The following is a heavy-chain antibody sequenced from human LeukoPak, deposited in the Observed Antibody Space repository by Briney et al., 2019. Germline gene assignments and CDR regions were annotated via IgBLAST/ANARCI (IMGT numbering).Heavy chain of an antibody. CDR3: ARHYPPLYSSGWYWFDY. Sequence: GESLKISCKGSGYSFTSYWIGWVRQMPGKGLEWMGIIYPGDSDTRYSPSFQGQVTISADKSISTAYLQWSSLKASDTAMYYCARHYPPLYSSGWYWFDYWGQGTLVTVSS. J-gene: IGHJ4*02. CDR1: GYSFTSYW. V-gene: IGHV5-51*01. CDR2: IYPGDSDT. D-gene: IGHD6-19*01.